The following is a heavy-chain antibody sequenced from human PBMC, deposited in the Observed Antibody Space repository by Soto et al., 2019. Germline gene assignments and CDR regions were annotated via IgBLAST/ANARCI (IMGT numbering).Heavy chain of an antibody. Sequence: ASVKVSCKASGGTFSSYTISWVRQAPGQGLEWMGRIIPILGIANYAQKFQGRVTITADKSTSTAYMELSSLRSEDTAVYYCARDPSSGYDWNWFDPWGQGTLVTVSS. D-gene: IGHD5-12*01. CDR1: GGTFSSYT. CDR3: ARDPSSGYDWNWFDP. CDR2: IIPILGIA. V-gene: IGHV1-69*04. J-gene: IGHJ5*02.